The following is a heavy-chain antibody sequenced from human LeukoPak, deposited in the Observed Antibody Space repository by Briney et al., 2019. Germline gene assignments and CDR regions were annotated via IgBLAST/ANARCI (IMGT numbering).Heavy chain of an antibody. Sequence: SETLSLTCAVSGGSISSDSYYWGWIRQPPGKGLEWIGSIYSGGTTYYNPSLKSRVTISVDTSKNQFSLKLTSVTAADTAVYYCARGQGSSGWTLYWGQGTLVTVSS. D-gene: IGHD6-19*01. V-gene: IGHV4-39*01. CDR1: GGSISSDSYY. CDR2: IYSGGTT. J-gene: IGHJ4*02. CDR3: ARGQGSSGWTLY.